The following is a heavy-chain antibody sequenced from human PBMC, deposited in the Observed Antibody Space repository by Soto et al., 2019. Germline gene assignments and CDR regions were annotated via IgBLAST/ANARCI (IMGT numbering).Heavy chain of an antibody. J-gene: IGHJ2*01. CDR1: GYTSTSYA. CDR2: INAGNGNT. CDR3: ARDQSWWYLVM. Sequence: ASVKGSCKASGYTSTSYAIPWVRQAPGQRLEWMGWINAGNGNTKYSQKFQGRVTITRDTSASTAYMELSSLRSEDTAVYYCARDQSWWYLVMWGRDTLVSASS. V-gene: IGHV1-3*01.